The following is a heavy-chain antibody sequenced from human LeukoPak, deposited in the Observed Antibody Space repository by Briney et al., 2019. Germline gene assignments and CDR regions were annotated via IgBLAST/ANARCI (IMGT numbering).Heavy chain of an antibody. CDR1: GGPFSGYY. J-gene: IGHJ4*02. Sequence: SETLSLTCAVYGGPFSGYYWSWIRQPPGKGLEWIGEINHSGSTNYNPSLKSRVTISVDTSKNQFSLKLSSVTAADTAVYYCARGSAAGRMPFDYWGQGTLVTVSS. CDR3: ARGSAAGRMPFDY. V-gene: IGHV4-34*01. D-gene: IGHD6-13*01. CDR2: INHSGST.